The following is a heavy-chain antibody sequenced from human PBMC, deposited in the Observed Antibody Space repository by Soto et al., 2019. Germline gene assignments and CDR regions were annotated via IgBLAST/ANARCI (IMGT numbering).Heavy chain of an antibody. J-gene: IGHJ4*02. V-gene: IGHV1-46*01. CDR2: INPSGGST. Sequence: ASLKVSCKASGYPFASYYMHWVRQAPGQGLEWMGIINPSGGSTSYAQKLQGRVTMTTDTSTSTAYMELRSLRSDDTAVYYCARDEGHRIAAHHYWGQGTLVTVSS. CDR3: ARDEGHRIAAHHY. D-gene: IGHD6-6*01. CDR1: GYPFASYY.